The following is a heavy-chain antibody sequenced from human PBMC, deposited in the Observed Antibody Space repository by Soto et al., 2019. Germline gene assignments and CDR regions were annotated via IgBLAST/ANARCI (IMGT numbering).Heavy chain of an antibody. V-gene: IGHV4-34*01. CDR3: ARGPRRDWFDP. CDR2: INHSGST. Sequence: SETLSLTCAVYGGSFSGYYWSWIRQPPGKGLEWIGEINHSGSTNYNPSLKSRVTISVDTSKNQFSLKLSSVTAADTAVYYCARGPRRDWFDPWGQGTLVTVSS. J-gene: IGHJ5*02. CDR1: GGSFSGYY.